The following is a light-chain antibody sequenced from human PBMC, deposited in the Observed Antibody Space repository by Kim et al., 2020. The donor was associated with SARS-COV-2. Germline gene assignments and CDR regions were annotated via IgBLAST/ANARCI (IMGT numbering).Light chain of an antibody. Sequence: QSALTQPPSASGSLGQSVTISCSGISSDIGASRYVSWYQQHPGKAPKLIIYDATRRPSGVPDRFSGSKSGNTASLTVSGLQAEDEANYYCSSFAGTTYLFGGGTKVTVL. CDR2: DAT. J-gene: IGLJ3*02. CDR3: SSFAGTTYL. CDR1: SSDIGASRY. V-gene: IGLV2-8*01.